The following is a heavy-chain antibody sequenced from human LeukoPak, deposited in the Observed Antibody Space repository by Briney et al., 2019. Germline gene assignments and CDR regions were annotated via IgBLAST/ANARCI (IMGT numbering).Heavy chain of an antibody. CDR2: IYYNGNT. CDR3: VRGNYDNRGYSNAFDI. Sequence: SETLSLTCTVSGDSVTNDFFWGWIRQPPGKRLEWIGYIYYNGNTNSNPSLKSRVTISADTSKNQFSLKLSSVTAADTAVYYCVRGNYDNRGYSNAFDIWGQGAMVTVSS. V-gene: IGHV4-61*01. J-gene: IGHJ3*02. D-gene: IGHD3-22*01. CDR1: GDSVTNDFF.